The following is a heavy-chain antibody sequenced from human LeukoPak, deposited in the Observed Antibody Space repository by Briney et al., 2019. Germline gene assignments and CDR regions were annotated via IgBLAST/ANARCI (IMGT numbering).Heavy chain of an antibody. CDR3: ARGGIAVAGSWTRFDY. CDR2: MNPNSGNT. Sequence: ASVKVSCKASGYTFTSYDINWVRQATGQGLEWMGWMNPNSGNTGYAQKFQGRVTMTRNTSISTAYMELSSLRSEDTAVYYCARGGIAVAGSWTRFDYWGQGTLVTVSS. D-gene: IGHD6-19*01. J-gene: IGHJ4*02. V-gene: IGHV1-8*01. CDR1: GYTFTSYD.